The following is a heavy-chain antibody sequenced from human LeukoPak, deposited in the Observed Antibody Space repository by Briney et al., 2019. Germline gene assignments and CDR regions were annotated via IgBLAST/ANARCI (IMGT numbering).Heavy chain of an antibody. D-gene: IGHD4-17*01. V-gene: IGHV3-30*03. CDR3: AREVTNNAFDI. CDR1: GFTFSTYG. J-gene: IGHJ3*02. CDR2: ISYDGSKK. Sequence: GGSLRLSCAASGFTFSTYGMHWVRQAPAKGLEWVAVISYDGSKKYHGDSVKGRFTISRDNSKKTLFLQMSSLRADDTAVYYCAREVTNNAFDIWGQGTLVTVSS.